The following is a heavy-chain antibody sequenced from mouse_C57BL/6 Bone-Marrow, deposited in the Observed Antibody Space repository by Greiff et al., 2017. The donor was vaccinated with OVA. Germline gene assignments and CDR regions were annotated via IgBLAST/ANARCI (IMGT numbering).Heavy chain of an antibody. J-gene: IGHJ2*01. CDR3: ARDRENYRGYFDY. V-gene: IGHV3-6*01. CDR1: GYSITSGYY. Sequence: DVQLQESGPGLVKPSQSLSLTCSVTGYSITSGYYWNWIRQFPGNKLEWMGYISYDGSNNYNPSLKNRISITRDTSKNQFFLKLNSVTTEDTATYYCARDRENYRGYFDYWGQGTTLTVSS. D-gene: IGHD1-1*02. CDR2: ISYDGSN.